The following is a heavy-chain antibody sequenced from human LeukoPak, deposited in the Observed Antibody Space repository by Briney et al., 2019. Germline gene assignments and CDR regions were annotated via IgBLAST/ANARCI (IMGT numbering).Heavy chain of an antibody. CDR1: GGSFSSYY. CDR2: IYTGGST. Sequence: PSETLSLTCTVSGGSFSSYYWNWIRQPAGKGLEWIGRIYTGGSTNYNPSLKSRLTMSIDTSKNQFSLKLRSATAADTAVYYCARERNGDFDYWGQGTLVTVSS. CDR3: ARERNGDFDY. D-gene: IGHD7-27*01. J-gene: IGHJ4*02. V-gene: IGHV4-4*07.